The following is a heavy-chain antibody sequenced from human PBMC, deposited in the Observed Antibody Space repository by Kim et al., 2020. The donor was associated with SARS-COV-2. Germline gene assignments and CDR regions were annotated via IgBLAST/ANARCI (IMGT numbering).Heavy chain of an antibody. V-gene: IGHV1-69*04. CDR3: AREERQQLVPWQWLAPYYYDGMDV. CDR1: GGTFSSYA. J-gene: IGHJ6*02. CDR2: IIPILGIA. Sequence: SVKVSCKASGGTFSSYAISWVRQAPGQGLEWMGRIIPILGIANYAQKFQGRVTITADKSTSTAYMELSSLRSEDTAVYYCAREERQQLVPWQWLAPYYYDGMDVWGQGTTVTVSS. D-gene: IGHD6-13*01.